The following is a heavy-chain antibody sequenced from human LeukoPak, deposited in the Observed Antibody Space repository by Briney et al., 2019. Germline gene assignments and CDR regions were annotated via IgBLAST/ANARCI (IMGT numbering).Heavy chain of an antibody. CDR3: ARKVGKYSGWYNY. V-gene: IGHV3-74*01. CDR2: INSDGSST. D-gene: IGHD6-19*01. Sequence: GGSLRLSCAASGFTFSIFWMHWVRRAPGKGPVWVSRINSDGSSTDYADSVKGRFTISRDNSKNTLYLQMNSLRAEDTAVYYCARKVGKYSGWYNYWGQGTLVTVSS. J-gene: IGHJ4*02. CDR1: GFTFSIFW.